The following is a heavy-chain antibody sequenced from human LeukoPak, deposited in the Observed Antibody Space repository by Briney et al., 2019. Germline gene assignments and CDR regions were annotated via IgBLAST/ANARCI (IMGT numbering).Heavy chain of an antibody. D-gene: IGHD3-10*02. CDR1: GFNFDRYT. Sequence: GGPLRLSCATSGFNFDRYTIHWVRQAPGKGLEWVSLAGWAGGTTFYSDSVRGRFTISRDSGRKSVYLQMNSLTTDDTAFYFCAKELDTMFFDYWGQGALVTVSS. CDR2: AGWAGGTT. V-gene: IGHV3-43*01. J-gene: IGHJ4*02. CDR3: AKELDTMFFDY.